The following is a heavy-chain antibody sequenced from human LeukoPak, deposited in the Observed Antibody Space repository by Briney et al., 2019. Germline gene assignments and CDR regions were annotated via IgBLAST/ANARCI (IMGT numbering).Heavy chain of an antibody. D-gene: IGHD6-13*01. CDR1: GFTFSSYG. CDR2: IRYDGSNK. Sequence: GGSLRLSCAASGFTFSSYGMHWVRQAPGKGLEWVAFIRYDGSNKYYADSVKGRFTISRDNSKNTLYLQMNSLRAEDTAVYYCAKIAAAGQPPSLFDYWGQGTLVTVSS. CDR3: AKIAAAGQPPSLFDY. V-gene: IGHV3-30*02. J-gene: IGHJ4*02.